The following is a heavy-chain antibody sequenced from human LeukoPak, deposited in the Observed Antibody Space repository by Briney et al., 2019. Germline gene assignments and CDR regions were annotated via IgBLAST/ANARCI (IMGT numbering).Heavy chain of an antibody. Sequence: GGSLRLSCAASGFTFSSYSMNWVRQAPGKGLEWVSSISSSSSYIYYADSVKGRFTISRDNAKNSLYLQMNSLRAEDTAVYYCARAGVGAPSWFDPWGQGTLVTVSS. D-gene: IGHD1-26*01. V-gene: IGHV3-21*01. CDR1: GFTFSSYS. CDR2: ISSSSSYI. CDR3: ARAGVGAPSWFDP. J-gene: IGHJ5*02.